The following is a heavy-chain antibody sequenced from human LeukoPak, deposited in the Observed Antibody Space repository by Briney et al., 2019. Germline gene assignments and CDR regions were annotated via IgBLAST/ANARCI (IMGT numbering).Heavy chain of an antibody. CDR3: ARDRWGKYYFDY. Sequence: LXWXSYISSSGTTIYYADSVKGRFTISRDNAKNSLYLQMNNLRAEDTAVYYCARDRWGKYYFDYWGQGTLVTVSS. D-gene: IGHD7-27*01. V-gene: IGHV3-11*01. J-gene: IGHJ4*02. CDR2: ISSSGTTI.